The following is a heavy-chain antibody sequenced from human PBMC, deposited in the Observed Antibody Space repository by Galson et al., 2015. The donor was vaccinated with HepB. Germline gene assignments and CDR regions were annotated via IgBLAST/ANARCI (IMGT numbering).Heavy chain of an antibody. V-gene: IGHV4-59*01. D-gene: IGHD6-19*01. Sequence: GLEWIGYIYYSGSTNYNPSLKSRVTISVDTSKNQFSLKLSSVTAADTAVYYCARVGDSSGWYRFPLKTYNWFDPWGQGTLVTVSS. CDR2: IYYSGST. CDR3: ARVGDSSGWYRFPLKTYNWFDP. J-gene: IGHJ5*02.